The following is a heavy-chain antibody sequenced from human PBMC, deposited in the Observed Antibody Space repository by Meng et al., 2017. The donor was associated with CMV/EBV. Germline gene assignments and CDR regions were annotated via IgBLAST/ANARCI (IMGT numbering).Heavy chain of an antibody. D-gene: IGHD2-8*01. CDR3: ASRNTLGYCTNGVCGEVDY. CDR2: IIPIFGTA. Sequence: TFSSYAISWVRQAPGKGLEWMGGIIPIFGTANYAQKFQGRVTITTDESTSTAYMELSSLRSEDTAVYYCASRNTLGYCTNGVCGEVDYWGQGTLVTVSS. CDR1: TFSSYA. V-gene: IGHV1-69*05. J-gene: IGHJ4*02.